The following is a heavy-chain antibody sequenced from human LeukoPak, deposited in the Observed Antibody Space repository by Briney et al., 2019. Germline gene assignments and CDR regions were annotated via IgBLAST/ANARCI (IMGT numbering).Heavy chain of an antibody. V-gene: IGHV1-2*02. J-gene: IGHJ4*02. D-gene: IGHD6-13*01. CDR1: GYTFTGYY. CDR3: ARDRGYSSTSLDY. Sequence: ASVKVSCKASGYTFTGYYMHWVRQAPGQGLEWMGWINPNGGGTNYAQKFQGRVTMTRDTSISTAYMELSRLRSDDTAVYYCARDRGYSSTSLDYWGQGTLVTVSS. CDR2: INPNGGGT.